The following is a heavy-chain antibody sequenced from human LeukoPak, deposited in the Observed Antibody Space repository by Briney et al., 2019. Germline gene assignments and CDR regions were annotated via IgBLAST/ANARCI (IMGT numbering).Heavy chain of an antibody. CDR1: GFTFSNYA. Sequence: GGSLRLSCAGSGFTFSNYAMYWVRQAPGKGLENVAGIGSNGDSTYYANSVKGRFTISRDNSKNTLFLQMGSLRAEDMAVCYCARGNVVGATRPFDYWGQGTLVTVSS. CDR3: ARGNVVGATRPFDY. V-gene: IGHV3-64*01. CDR2: IGSNGDST. D-gene: IGHD1-26*01. J-gene: IGHJ4*02.